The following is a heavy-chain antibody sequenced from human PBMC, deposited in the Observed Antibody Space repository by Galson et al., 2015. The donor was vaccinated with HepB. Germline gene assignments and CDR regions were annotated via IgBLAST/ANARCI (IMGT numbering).Heavy chain of an antibody. V-gene: IGHV4-34*01. Sequence: SETLSLTCAVYGGSFSGYYWSWIRQPPGKGLEWIGEINHSGSTNYNPSLKSRVTISVDTSKNQFSLKLSSVTAADTAVYYCAREWVVSSSWYRSYYYYYYGMDVWGQGTTVTVSS. CDR3: AREWVVSSSWYRSYYYYYYGMDV. CDR1: GGSFSGYY. J-gene: IGHJ6*02. CDR2: INHSGST. D-gene: IGHD6-13*01.